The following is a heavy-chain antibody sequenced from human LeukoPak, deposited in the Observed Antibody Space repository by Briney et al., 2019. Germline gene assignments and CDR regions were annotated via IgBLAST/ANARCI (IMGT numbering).Heavy chain of an antibody. Sequence: SVKVSCKASGGTFGSYAISWVRQAPGQGLEWMGRIIPILGIANYAQKFQGRVTITADKSTSTAYMELSSLRSEDTAVYYCARDNGGTGWVYWGQGTLVTVSS. CDR1: GGTFGSYA. J-gene: IGHJ4*02. D-gene: IGHD6-19*01. V-gene: IGHV1-69*04. CDR3: ARDNGGTGWVY. CDR2: IIPILGIA.